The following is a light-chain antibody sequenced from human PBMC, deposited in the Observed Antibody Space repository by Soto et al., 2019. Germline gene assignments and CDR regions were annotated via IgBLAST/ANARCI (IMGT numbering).Light chain of an antibody. J-gene: IGKJ3*01. Sequence: IQLTQSPSSLSASVGDRVTITCRASQGIGSALAWYQQKPGKVPKLLIYAASTLQSGVPSRFSGSGSGTDFTLTISSLQPEDVATYYCQKYNSAPLTFGPGTKVDIK. CDR3: QKYNSAPLT. V-gene: IGKV1-27*01. CDR1: QGIGSA. CDR2: AAS.